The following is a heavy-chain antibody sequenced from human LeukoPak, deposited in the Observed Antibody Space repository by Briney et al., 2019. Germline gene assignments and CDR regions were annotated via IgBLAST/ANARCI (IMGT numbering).Heavy chain of an antibody. V-gene: IGHV4-59*08. CDR2: IYYSGST. Sequence: PSETLSLTCTVSGGSISSYYWSWIRQPPGKGLEWIGYIYYSGSTNYNPSLKSRVTISVDTSKNQFSLKLSSVTAADTAVYYCARQAIFGVVDYWGQGTLVTVSS. CDR3: ARQAIFGVVDY. CDR1: GGSISSYY. D-gene: IGHD3-3*01. J-gene: IGHJ4*02.